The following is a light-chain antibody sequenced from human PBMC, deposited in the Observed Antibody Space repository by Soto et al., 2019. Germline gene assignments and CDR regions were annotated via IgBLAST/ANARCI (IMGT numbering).Light chain of an antibody. J-gene: IGKJ3*01. Sequence: DIVMTKSPDSLAVSLGERATINCKSSQSVLYSSNNKNYLAWYQQKPGQPPKLLIYWASTRESGVPDRFSGSGSGTDFTLTISGLQAEDVAVYYCQQYYSTPFTFGPGTKVDIK. V-gene: IGKV4-1*01. CDR3: QQYYSTPFT. CDR1: QSVLYSSNNKNY. CDR2: WAS.